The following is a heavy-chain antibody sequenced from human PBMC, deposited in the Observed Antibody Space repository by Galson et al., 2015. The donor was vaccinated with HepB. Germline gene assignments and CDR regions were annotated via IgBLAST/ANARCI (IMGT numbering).Heavy chain of an antibody. J-gene: IGHJ4*02. CDR3: ARDAKRSLGSSWLNIFYLDY. D-gene: IGHD6-13*01. CDR1: GFGFSDYN. CDR2: ISGSGAYI. V-gene: IGHV3-21*01. Sequence: SLRLSCAASGFGFSDYNMNWVRQAPGKGLEWVASISGSGAYIYYADSVKGRFFTSKDSAKKSLSLRLSNLKVDDTAVYFCARDAKRSLGSSWLNIFYLDYWGQGALVSVSS.